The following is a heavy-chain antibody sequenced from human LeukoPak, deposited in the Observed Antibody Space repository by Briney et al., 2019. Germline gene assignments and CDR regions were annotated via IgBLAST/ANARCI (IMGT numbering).Heavy chain of an antibody. Sequence: GGSLRLSCAASGFIFSTYAMHWVRQAPGKGLEWVAVISYDGSNKFHADSVKGCFTISRDNSQNTLFLRMNSLRPEDTAVYYCARGQGGLRGDDYWGQGTLVTVSS. J-gene: IGHJ4*02. CDR1: GFIFSTYA. V-gene: IGHV3-30-3*01. CDR3: ARGQGGLRGDDY. D-gene: IGHD3-10*01. CDR2: ISYDGSNK.